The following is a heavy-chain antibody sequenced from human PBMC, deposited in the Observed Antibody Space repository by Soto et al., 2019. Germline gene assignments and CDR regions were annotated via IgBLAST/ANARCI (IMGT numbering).Heavy chain of an antibody. CDR3: ARVVDYCDPYYYYGIAV. CDR2: ISCSSSYI. V-gene: IGHV3-21*03. CDR1: GFTFSSYS. Sequence: EVQLVESGGGLVKPGGSLRCSCAASGFTFSSYSMNWVRQAPGKGLEWVSAISCSSSYIYYADSVKGRVTISRDNVMNPLYLQMNSLRAEDTAVYYCARVVDYCDPYYYYGIAVWRQGTTVTVSS. D-gene: IGHD3-22*01. J-gene: IGHJ6*02.